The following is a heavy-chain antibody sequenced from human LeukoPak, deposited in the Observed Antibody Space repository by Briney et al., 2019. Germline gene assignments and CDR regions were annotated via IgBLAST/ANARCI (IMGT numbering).Heavy chain of an antibody. CDR1: GFTFSSYA. V-gene: IGHV3-23*01. CDR2: IASDGTT. CDR3: TKEKGPPYFDY. J-gene: IGHJ4*02. Sequence: GGSLRLSCAASGFTFSSYAMSWVRRAPGKGPEWVSAIASDGTTYYTDSVKGRFTIARDNSRNTVYLQMNNLRADDTAVYYCTKEKGPPYFDYWGQGTLVTV.